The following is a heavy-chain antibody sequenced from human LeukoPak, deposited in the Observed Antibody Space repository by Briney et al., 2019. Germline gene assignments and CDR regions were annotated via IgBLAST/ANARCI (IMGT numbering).Heavy chain of an antibody. J-gene: IGHJ4*02. V-gene: IGHV1-46*01. CDR2: INPSGGTT. CDR3: ARADAYLWGSYRQFDY. CDR1: GYTFTGYY. Sequence: VASVKVSCKASGYTFTGYYMHWVRQAPGQGLEWLGIINPSGGTTSYAQKFQGRVTMTRDTSTSTVYMELSSLRSEDTAVYYCARADAYLWGSYRQFDYWGQGTLVTVSS. D-gene: IGHD3-16*02.